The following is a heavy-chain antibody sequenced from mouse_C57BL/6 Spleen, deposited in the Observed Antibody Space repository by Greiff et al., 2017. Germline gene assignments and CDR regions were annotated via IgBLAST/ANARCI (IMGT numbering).Heavy chain of an antibody. Sequence: QVQLQQSGAGLVRPGASVKLSCKASGYTFTDYYINWVKQRPGQGLEWIARIYPGSGNTYYNEKFKGKATLTAEKSSSTAYMQLSSLTSEDSAVYFCARGFDYWGKGTTLTVSS. CDR1: GYTFTDYY. CDR2: IYPGSGNT. J-gene: IGHJ2*01. V-gene: IGHV1-76*01. CDR3: ARGFDY.